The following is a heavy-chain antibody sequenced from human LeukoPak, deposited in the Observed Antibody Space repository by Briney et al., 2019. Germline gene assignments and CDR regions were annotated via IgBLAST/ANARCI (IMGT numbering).Heavy chain of an antibody. D-gene: IGHD4-17*01. CDR3: AKSLDYGDYVGWFDP. J-gene: IGHJ5*02. Sequence: GGSLRLSCAASGFTFSSYGMHWVRQAPGKGLEWVAVIWYDGSNKYYADSVKGRFTISRDNSKNTLYLQMNSLRAEDTAVYYCAKSLDYGDYVGWFDPWGQRTLVTVSS. V-gene: IGHV3-33*06. CDR2: IWYDGSNK. CDR1: GFTFSSYG.